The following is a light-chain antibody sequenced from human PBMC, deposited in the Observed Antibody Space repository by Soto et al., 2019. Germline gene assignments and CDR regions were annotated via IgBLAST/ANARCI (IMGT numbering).Light chain of an antibody. Sequence: QSVLTQPPSVSGAPGXRXXISCTGSSSNIGAGYDVHWYQQLPGTAPKLLIYGNSNRPSGVPDRFSGSKSGTSASLAITGLQAEDEADYYCQSYDSSLSGSVFGGGTKLTVL. CDR3: QSYDSSLSGSV. CDR1: SSNIGAGYD. V-gene: IGLV1-40*01. CDR2: GNS. J-gene: IGLJ3*02.